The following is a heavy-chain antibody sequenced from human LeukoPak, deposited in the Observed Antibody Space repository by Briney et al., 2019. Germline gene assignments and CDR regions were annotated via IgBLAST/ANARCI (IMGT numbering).Heavy chain of an antibody. J-gene: IGHJ4*02. CDR2: IYYSGRT. CDR1: GGSISSSSYY. V-gene: IGHV4-39*01. D-gene: IGHD3-10*01. CDR3: ARHGPYYYGSGSYLEFYFDH. Sequence: SETLSLTCTVSGGSISSSSYYWGWIRQPPGKGLEWIGSIYYSGRTYYNPSLKSRVTISVDTSKNQFSLKLSSVTAADTAVYYCARHGPYYYGSGSYLEFYFDHWGQGTLVTVSS.